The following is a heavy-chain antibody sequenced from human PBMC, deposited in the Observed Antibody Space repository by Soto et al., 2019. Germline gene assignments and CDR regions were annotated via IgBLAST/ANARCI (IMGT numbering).Heavy chain of an antibody. Sequence: EMYLVDSGGGWVQPGGSLGLSCEASGFSVPASSMIWVRKAPGRGLEFVSVIWTNGGTLYADSVKGRFILSRDNSMNTVYLQMNSLRVEDTAVYYCARAEVDMPTPWGQGTLVTVSS. CDR3: ARAEVDMPTP. V-gene: IGHV3-66*01. CDR1: GFSVPASS. CDR2: IWTNGGT. J-gene: IGHJ5*02. D-gene: IGHD2-15*01.